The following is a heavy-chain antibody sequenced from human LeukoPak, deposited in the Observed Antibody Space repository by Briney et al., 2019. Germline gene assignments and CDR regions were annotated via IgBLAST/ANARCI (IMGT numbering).Heavy chain of an antibody. Sequence: GSLPLSCLASGFTLSSYCMSWVRQPPGRGLEWVSAISGSGGSTYYADSVKGRFTISRDNSKNTLYLQMNSLRAEDTAVYYCAKAGTMGYYYYYMDVWGKGTTVTISS. D-gene: IGHD3-10*01. V-gene: IGHV3-23*01. CDR1: GFTLSSYC. J-gene: IGHJ6*03. CDR2: ISGSGGST. CDR3: AKAGTMGYYYYYMDV.